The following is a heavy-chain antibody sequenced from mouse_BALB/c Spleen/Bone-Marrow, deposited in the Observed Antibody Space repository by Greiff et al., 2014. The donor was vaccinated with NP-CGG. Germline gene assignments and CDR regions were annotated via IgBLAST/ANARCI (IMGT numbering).Heavy chain of an antibody. J-gene: IGHJ4*01. Sequence: VQLVESGAELVRPGVSVKISCKGSGYTFTDYAIHWVKQSHAKSLEWIGLISGYYGDAIYNQKLKGKATMTVDKSSRTAYMDLARLTSEDSAIYYCARSGKVRNAMDYWGQGTSVTVSS. CDR3: ARSGKVRNAMDY. CDR2: ISGYYGDA. V-gene: IGHV1-67*01. CDR1: GYTFTDYA. D-gene: IGHD2-14*01.